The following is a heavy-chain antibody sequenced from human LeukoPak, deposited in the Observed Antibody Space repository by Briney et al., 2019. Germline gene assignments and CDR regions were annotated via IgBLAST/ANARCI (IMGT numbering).Heavy chain of an antibody. CDR2: ISSSSSTI. J-gene: IGHJ4*02. CDR1: GFTFSSYS. V-gene: IGHV3-48*04. D-gene: IGHD3-10*01. Sequence: GGSLRLSCAASGFTFSSYSMNWVRQAPGKGLEWVSYISSSSSTIYYADSVKGRFTISRDNAKNSLYLQMNSLRAEDTAVYYCANVDYYGSGYRDHWGQGTLVTVSS. CDR3: ANVDYYGSGYRDH.